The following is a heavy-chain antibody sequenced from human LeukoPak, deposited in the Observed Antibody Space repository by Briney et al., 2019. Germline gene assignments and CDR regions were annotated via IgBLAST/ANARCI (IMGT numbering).Heavy chain of an antibody. CDR3: AGVISGGDYDGWGLPNWFDP. V-gene: IGHV4-31*03. CDR2: IYYSGST. J-gene: IGHJ5*02. Sequence: PSQTLSLTCTVSGGSISSGGYYWSWIRQHPGKGLEWIGYIYYSGSTYYNPSLKSRVTISVDTSKNQFSLKLSSVTAADTAVYYCAGVISGGDYDGWGLPNWFDPWGQGTLVTVSS. D-gene: IGHD4-23*01. CDR1: GGSISSGGYY.